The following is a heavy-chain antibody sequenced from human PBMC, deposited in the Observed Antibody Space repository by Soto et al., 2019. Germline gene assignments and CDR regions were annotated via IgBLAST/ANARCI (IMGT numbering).Heavy chain of an antibody. CDR3: ARDKDRLQLGGNYYFILDV. CDR2: IMPVFRRP. J-gene: IGHJ6*02. CDR1: GGTFRTSA. V-gene: IGHV1-69*12. D-gene: IGHD1-1*01. Sequence: QVQLVQSGAEVKKPGSSVKVSCKASGGTFRTSAISWVRQAPGQGLEWVGGIMPVFRRPKYAQNFQDRVTIPADESTSTGYMELNSLRSDDTAVYYCARDKDRLQLGGNYYFILDVWGQGTAVTVSS.